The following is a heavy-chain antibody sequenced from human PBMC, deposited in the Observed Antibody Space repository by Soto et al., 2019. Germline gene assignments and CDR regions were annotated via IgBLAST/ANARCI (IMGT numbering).Heavy chain of an antibody. Sequence: GGSLRLSCAVSGFPFDSYSMSWVRQAPGQGLEWLASLSSGSFYIFHADSTRGRFTISRDDAKNLLFLQMNSLTIEDTATYYCAREANTIYAPHGLDVWGQGTAVTVSS. CDR3: AREANTIYAPHGLDV. D-gene: IGHD3-3*01. V-gene: IGHV3-21*01. J-gene: IGHJ6*02. CDR1: GFPFDSYS. CDR2: LSSGSFYI.